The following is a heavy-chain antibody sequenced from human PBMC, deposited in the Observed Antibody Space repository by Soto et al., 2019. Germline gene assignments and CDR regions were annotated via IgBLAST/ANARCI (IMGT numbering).Heavy chain of an antibody. V-gene: IGHV4-59*01. Sequence: SETLSLTCTVSGASISSSYWSWIRPSPERGLEWIAYVYHTGATNYNPSLKSRVTISLDTSKGQFSLNLTSLTTADTAVYFCARGGNRYSNVASGVGGFDYWGQGSLVTV. D-gene: IGHD5-12*01. CDR2: VYHTGAT. CDR3: ARGGNRYSNVASGVGGFDY. CDR1: GASISSSY. J-gene: IGHJ4*02.